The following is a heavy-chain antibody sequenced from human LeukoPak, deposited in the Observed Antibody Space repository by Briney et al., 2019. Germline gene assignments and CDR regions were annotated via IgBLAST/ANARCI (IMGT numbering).Heavy chain of an antibody. D-gene: IGHD4/OR15-4a*01. CDR2: IYPGDSDT. J-gene: IGHJ6*03. CDR3: ARHGANKYYYYYMDV. V-gene: IGHV5-51*01. CDR1: GYSFTSYW. Sequence: GESLKISCKGSGYSFTSYWIGWVRQMRGKGLEWMGIIYPGDSDTRYSPSFQGQVTISADKSISTAYLQWSSLKASDTAMYYCARHGANKYYYYYMDVWGKGTTVTVSS.